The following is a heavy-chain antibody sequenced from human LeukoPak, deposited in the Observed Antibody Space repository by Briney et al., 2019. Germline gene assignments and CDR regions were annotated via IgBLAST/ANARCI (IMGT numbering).Heavy chain of an antibody. CDR1: GGSISSYY. CDR2: IYYSGST. CDR3: ARLVYYYDSSGYPHGAFDI. D-gene: IGHD3-22*01. V-gene: IGHV4-59*08. J-gene: IGHJ3*02. Sequence: SETLSLTCTGSGGSISSYYWSWIRQPPGKGLEWIGYIYYSGSTNYNPSLKSRVTISVGTSKNRFSLKLSSVTAADTAVYYCARLVYYYDSSGYPHGAFDIWGQGTMVTVSS.